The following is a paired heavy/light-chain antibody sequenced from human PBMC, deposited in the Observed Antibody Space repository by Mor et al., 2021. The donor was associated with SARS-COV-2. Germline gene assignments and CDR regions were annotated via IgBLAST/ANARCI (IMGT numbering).Heavy chain of an antibody. CDR3: VRDGPIAAADFDS. J-gene: IGHJ4*02. D-gene: IGHD6-13*01. CDR1: GGSITDNW. V-gene: IGHV4-4*02. CDR2: IYHRGNT. Sequence: QVQLRESGPGLVEPSGTLSLTCTVSGGSITDNWWSWVRQPPGKGLEWIGDIYHRGNTNYNPSLKSRVTMSLDKSKNQFSLKLSSVTAADTAVYYCVRDGPIAAADFDSWGLGSLVTVSS.
Light chain of an antibody. CDR1: QSVINY. CDR3: LQRTDWPT. Sequence: EIVLTQSPATLSLSPGERATLSCRASQSVINYLAWYQQKPGQPPRLLIYDASNRATGIPARFSGSGSGTDFTLTISSLEPEDFAVYYCLQRTDWPTFGGGTKVEIK. J-gene: IGKJ4*01. V-gene: IGKV3-11*01. CDR2: DAS.